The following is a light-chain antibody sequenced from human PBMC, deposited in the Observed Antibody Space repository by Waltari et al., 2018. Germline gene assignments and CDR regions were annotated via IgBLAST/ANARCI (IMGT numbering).Light chain of an antibody. Sequence: SYDLAQPLSVSVALGQSARISCGGSNIETKSVHWYQQKPGQAPVLVIYRDTNRPSAIPDRFPASNSGNTATLIISRAQAGDEADYYCQVWDSDTYWVFGGGTRLTVL. CDR1: NIETKS. CDR2: RDT. V-gene: IGLV3-9*01. J-gene: IGLJ3*02. CDR3: QVWDSDTYWV.